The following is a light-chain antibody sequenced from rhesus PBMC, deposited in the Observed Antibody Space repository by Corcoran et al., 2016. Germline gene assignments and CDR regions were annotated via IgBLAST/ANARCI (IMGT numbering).Light chain of an antibody. J-gene: IGKJ3*01. CDR1: QGISSW. CDR3: QQHNSYPFT. Sequence: DIQMTQSPSSLFASVGDRVTITCQASQGISSWLAWYQQKPGNAPKLLIYAASSLQSGVPSRFSGSGAGTDFTLTISSLQPEDFATYYCQQHNSYPFTFGPGTKLDIK. CDR2: AAS. V-gene: IGKV1-33*02.